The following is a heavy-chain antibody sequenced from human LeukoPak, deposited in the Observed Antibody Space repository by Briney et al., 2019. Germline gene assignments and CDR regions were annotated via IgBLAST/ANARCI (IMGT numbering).Heavy chain of an antibody. V-gene: IGHV3-11*04. Sequence: GGSLRLSCAASGFTFSNYYMSWIRQAPGKGLEWVSYISSSGSTIYYADSVKGRFTISRDNAKNSLYLQMNSLRAEDTAVYYCARIVTVRGATSRDAFDIWGQGTMVTVSS. D-gene: IGHD1-26*01. J-gene: IGHJ3*02. CDR1: GFTFSNYY. CDR2: ISSSGSTI. CDR3: ARIVTVRGATSRDAFDI.